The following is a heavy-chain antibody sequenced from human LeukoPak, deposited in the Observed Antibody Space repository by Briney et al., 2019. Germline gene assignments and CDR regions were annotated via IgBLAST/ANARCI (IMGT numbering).Heavy chain of an antibody. CDR2: IVVGTGNT. Sequence: ASVKVSCKASGFAFITSAVQWVRQARGQRLEWIGWIVVGTGNTNYAQKFQERVTITRDMSTSTAYMELSSLRSEDTAVYYCAALPGHDSSVYFTYWGQGTRITVSS. D-gene: IGHD3-22*01. V-gene: IGHV1-58*01. CDR1: GFAFITSA. J-gene: IGHJ4*02. CDR3: AALPGHDSSVYFTY.